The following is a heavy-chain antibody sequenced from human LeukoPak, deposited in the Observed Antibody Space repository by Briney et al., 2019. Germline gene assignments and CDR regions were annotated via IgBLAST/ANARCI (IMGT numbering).Heavy chain of an antibody. CDR3: ARDVPRGSGWHDFDY. J-gene: IGHJ4*02. Sequence: SETLSLTCTVSGGSINNYYCIWIRQPPGKGREWIGYIYNSGTTSYNPSLKSRVTISVDTSKNQFSLKLNSVTAADTAVYYCARDVPRGSGWHDFDYWGQGTLVTVSS. CDR2: IYNSGTT. CDR1: GGSINNYY. V-gene: IGHV4-59*01. D-gene: IGHD6-19*01.